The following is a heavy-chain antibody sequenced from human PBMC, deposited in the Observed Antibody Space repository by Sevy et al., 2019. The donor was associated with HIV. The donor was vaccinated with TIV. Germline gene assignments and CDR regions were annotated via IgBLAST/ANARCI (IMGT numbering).Heavy chain of an antibody. Sequence: GGSLRLSCAASGFTFSSYGMHWVRQAPGKGLEWVAVIWYDGSNKYYADSVKGRFTISRDNSKNTLYLQMNSLRAEDTAVYYCVRGSKTWIQLWKGDYWGQGTLVTVSS. V-gene: IGHV3-33*01. CDR3: VRGSKTWIQLWKGDY. J-gene: IGHJ4*02. D-gene: IGHD5-18*01. CDR2: IWYDGSNK. CDR1: GFTFSSYG.